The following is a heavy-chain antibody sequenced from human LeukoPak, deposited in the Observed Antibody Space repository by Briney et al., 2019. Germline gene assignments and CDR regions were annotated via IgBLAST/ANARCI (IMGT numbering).Heavy chain of an antibody. CDR1: GVSISSYY. CDR3: ARSFMGYGRGYFDY. V-gene: IGHV4-59*01. CDR2: VYYSGST. J-gene: IGHJ4*02. Sequence: KASETLSLTCTVSGVSISSYYWSWIRQPPGEGLEWIGYVYYSGSTNYNPSLKGRVTISVDTSKNQFSLQLSSVTAADTAVYYCARSFMGYGRGYFDYWGQGTLVTVSS. D-gene: IGHD5-18*01.